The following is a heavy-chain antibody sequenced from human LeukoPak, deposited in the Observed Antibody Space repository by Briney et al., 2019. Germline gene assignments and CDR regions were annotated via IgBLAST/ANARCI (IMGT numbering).Heavy chain of an antibody. CDR1: GFTFTNSA. CDR3: AARPGGYASFDI. CDR2: IVVGSSNT. D-gene: IGHD3-16*01. V-gene: IGHV1-58*01. Sequence: ASVKVSCKTSGFTFTNSAVQWVRQARGQRLEWIGWIVVGSSNTDYTQKFQERVTITRDMSTGTAYMELSSLRSEDTAVYYCAARPGGYASFDIWGQGTMVTVSS. J-gene: IGHJ3*02.